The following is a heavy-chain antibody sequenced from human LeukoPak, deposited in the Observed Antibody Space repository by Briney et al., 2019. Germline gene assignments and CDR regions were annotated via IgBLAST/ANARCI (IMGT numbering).Heavy chain of an antibody. J-gene: IGHJ4*02. D-gene: IGHD4-23*01. CDR3: ARHYGGLDDY. V-gene: IGHV1-69*04. CDR1: AGTFSSYG. Sequence: GASVKVSCTTSAGTFSSYGISWVRQAPGQGLEWMGRIIPIVGTTNYAQTFQGRVTITADKSTSSVYMELSSLRADDTAVYYCARHYGGLDDYWGQGTLVIVSS. CDR2: IIPIVGTT.